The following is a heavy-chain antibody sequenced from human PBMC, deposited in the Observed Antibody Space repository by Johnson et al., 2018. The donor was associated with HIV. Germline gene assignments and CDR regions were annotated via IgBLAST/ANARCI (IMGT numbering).Heavy chain of an antibody. V-gene: IGHV3-30*02. Sequence: VQLVESGGGVVQPGGSLRLSCAASGFIFSSYGMHWARQAPGKGLEWVAFIRYDGSNTYYADSVRGRFTISRDNFKNTLYLQMNSLRAEDTALYYCARDRGGPERNYDFWSGYYGGDAFDIWGQGTMVTVSS. CDR3: ARDRGGPERNYDFWSGYYGGDAFDI. CDR1: GFIFSSYG. D-gene: IGHD3-3*01. J-gene: IGHJ3*02. CDR2: IRYDGSNT.